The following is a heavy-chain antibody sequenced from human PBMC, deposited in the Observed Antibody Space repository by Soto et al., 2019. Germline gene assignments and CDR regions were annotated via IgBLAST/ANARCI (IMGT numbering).Heavy chain of an antibody. Sequence: QVQLVQSGAEVKKPGASVKVSCKASGYTFTSYAMHWVRQAPGQSLEWMGWVNGGNGNTKYSQKFQDRVTMTRDTSASKAYMELSSLRSEDTAVYYCARGIAVAGNYWGQGTLVTVSS. CDR3: ARGIAVAGNY. CDR1: GYTFTSYA. V-gene: IGHV1-3*01. D-gene: IGHD6-19*01. J-gene: IGHJ4*02. CDR2: VNGGNGNT.